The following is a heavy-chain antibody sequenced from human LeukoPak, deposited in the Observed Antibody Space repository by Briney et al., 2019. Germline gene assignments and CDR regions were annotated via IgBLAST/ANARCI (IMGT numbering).Heavy chain of an antibody. D-gene: IGHD6-13*01. CDR3: ARHEAYSSSWPFDP. V-gene: IGHV4-34*01. CDR2: INHSGST. CDR1: GGSFSGYY. J-gene: IGHJ5*02. Sequence: PSETLSLTCAVYGGSFSGYYWSWIRQPPGKGLEWIGEINHSGSTNYNPSLKSRVTISVDTSKNQFSLKLSSVTAADTAVYYCARHEAYSSSWPFDPWGQGTLVTVSS.